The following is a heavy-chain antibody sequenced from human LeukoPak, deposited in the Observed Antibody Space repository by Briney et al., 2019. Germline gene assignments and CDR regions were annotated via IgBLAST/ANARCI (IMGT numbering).Heavy chain of an antibody. D-gene: IGHD5-18*01. J-gene: IGHJ4*02. Sequence: SETLSLTCAVYGGSFSGYYWSWIRQPPGKGMEWIGEINHSGSTNYNPSLKSRVTISVDTSKNQFSLKLSSVTAADTAVYYCARESRRRYSYREFDYWGQGTLVTVSS. V-gene: IGHV4-34*01. CDR2: INHSGST. CDR1: GGSFSGYY. CDR3: ARESRRRYSYREFDY.